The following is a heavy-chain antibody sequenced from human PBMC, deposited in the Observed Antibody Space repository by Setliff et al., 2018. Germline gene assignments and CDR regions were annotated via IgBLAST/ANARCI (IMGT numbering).Heavy chain of an antibody. CDR3: ARTCSGSGCYAGLES. CDR1: GFTFSNYR. D-gene: IGHD2-15*01. V-gene: IGHV3-33*08. CDR2: IWHDGGNK. Sequence: GGSLRLSCAASGFTFSNYRMHWVRQAPGKGLEWVAVIWHDGGNKYHADSVKGRFTISRDNSKNTLYLQMNSLRPEDTAVYCCARTCSGSGCYAGLESWGQGTPVTVSS. J-gene: IGHJ4*02.